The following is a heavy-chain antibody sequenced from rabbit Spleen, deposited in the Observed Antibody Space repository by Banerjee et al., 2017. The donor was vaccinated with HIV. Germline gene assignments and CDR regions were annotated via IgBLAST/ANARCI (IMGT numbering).Heavy chain of an antibody. CDR3: ARDLVAVIGWNFNL. CDR2: INIVTGKS. V-gene: IGHV1S40*01. CDR1: GFSFSSGYD. Sequence: QSLEESGGDLVKPGASLTLTCTASGFSFSSGYDMCWVRQAPGKGLEWIACINIVTGKSVYASWAKGRFIMSRTSSTTVTLQMTSLTAADTATYSCARDLVAVIGWNFNLWGPGTLVTVS. J-gene: IGHJ4*01. D-gene: IGHD1-1*01.